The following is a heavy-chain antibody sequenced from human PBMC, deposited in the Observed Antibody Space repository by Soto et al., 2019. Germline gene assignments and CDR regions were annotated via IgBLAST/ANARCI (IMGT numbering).Heavy chain of an antibody. D-gene: IGHD6-13*01. V-gene: IGHV4-4*07. Sequence: SETLSLTCSVSGGFISRYYWSWIRQPAGKGLEWIGRIYSSGRTNYNPSLVSRLTMSVDTSKNQLSLKLSSVTAADTAVYYCARGAAAGVDYGMDVWGRGTTVTVSS. J-gene: IGHJ6*02. CDR1: GGFISRYY. CDR2: IYSSGRT. CDR3: ARGAAAGVDYGMDV.